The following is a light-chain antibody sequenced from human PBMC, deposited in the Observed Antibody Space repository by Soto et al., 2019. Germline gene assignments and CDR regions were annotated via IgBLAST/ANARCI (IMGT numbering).Light chain of an antibody. Sequence: IQMTQSPSSLSASVGDSVIITCRASQNIKTYLNWYQQKPGKSPRLLIYSASSVQGVVPPRFAGSGSGTDFTLTISSLHPEDFGTYYCQQTFRAPHTFGQGTKLEIK. V-gene: IGKV1-39*01. CDR2: SAS. CDR3: QQTFRAPHT. CDR1: QNIKTY. J-gene: IGKJ2*01.